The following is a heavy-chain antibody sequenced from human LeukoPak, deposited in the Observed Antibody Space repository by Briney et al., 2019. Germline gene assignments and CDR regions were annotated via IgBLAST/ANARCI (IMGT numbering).Heavy chain of an antibody. V-gene: IGHV1-69*13. CDR3: ARLSGNVVVPATIRDY. CDR1: GGTFSSYA. D-gene: IGHD2-2*01. J-gene: IGHJ4*02. CDR2: IIPIFGTA. Sequence: SVKVSCKASGGTFSSYAISWVRQAPGQGLEWMGGIIPIFGTANYAQKFQGRVTITADESTSTAYMELSSLRSEDTAVYYCARLSGNVVVPATIRDYWGQGTLVTVSS.